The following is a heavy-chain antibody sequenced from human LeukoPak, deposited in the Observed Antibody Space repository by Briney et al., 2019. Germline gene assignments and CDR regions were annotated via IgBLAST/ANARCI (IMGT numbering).Heavy chain of an antibody. V-gene: IGHV3-30*04. CDR1: GFTFSSYA. D-gene: IGHD5-18*01. CDR3: ARDEGRSGYSSGYYFDF. CDR2: ISDDGSNR. Sequence: PGGSLRLSCADSGFTFSSYAMHWVRQAPGKGREWVAVISDDGSNRYYADSVKGRFTISRDNSKNTLYLQMNSLRAEDTAVYYCARDEGRSGYSSGYYFDFWGQGTLVTVSS. J-gene: IGHJ4*02.